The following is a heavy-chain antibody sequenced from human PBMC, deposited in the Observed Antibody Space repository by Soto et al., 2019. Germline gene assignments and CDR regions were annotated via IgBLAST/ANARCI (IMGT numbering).Heavy chain of an antibody. CDR1: GFTFSSYA. D-gene: IGHD1-1*01. Sequence: GGSLRLSCAAPGFTFSSYAIHWVRRAPGKGLEWVAVISYDGSNKYYADSVKGRFTISRDNSKNTLFLQMNSLRAEDTAVYYCARGFTGYPSVDYWGQGTLVTVSS. V-gene: IGHV3-30-3*01. CDR2: ISYDGSNK. CDR3: ARGFTGYPSVDY. J-gene: IGHJ4*02.